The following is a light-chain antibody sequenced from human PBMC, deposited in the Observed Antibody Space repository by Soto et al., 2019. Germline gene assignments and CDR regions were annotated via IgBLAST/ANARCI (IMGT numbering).Light chain of an antibody. V-gene: IGKV3-20*01. Sequence: EIVLTQSPGTLSLSPGERATLSCRASQSVSSSFLAWYQQKPGQAPRLLIYGASNRATGIPDRFSGSGSGTDFTLTISRLEPEDFAVYYCQQYDSSPWTFGQGTNVEIK. CDR2: GAS. CDR3: QQYDSSPWT. CDR1: QSVSSSF. J-gene: IGKJ1*01.